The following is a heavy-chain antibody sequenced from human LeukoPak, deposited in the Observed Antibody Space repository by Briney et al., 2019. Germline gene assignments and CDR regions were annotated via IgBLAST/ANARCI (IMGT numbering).Heavy chain of an antibody. CDR3: ARDGGTTSNPSHDTFAI. CDR2: ISHSESA. Sequence: SETPSLTCTVSGGSISSGANYWSWIRQPPGRGLEWIGYISHSESAYYSPSLESRITISVDRSKNQFSLKLSSVTAADTAIYYCARDGGTTSNPSHDTFAIWGQGTMVAVSS. V-gene: IGHV4-30-2*01. D-gene: IGHD4-11*01. CDR1: GGSISSGANY. J-gene: IGHJ3*02.